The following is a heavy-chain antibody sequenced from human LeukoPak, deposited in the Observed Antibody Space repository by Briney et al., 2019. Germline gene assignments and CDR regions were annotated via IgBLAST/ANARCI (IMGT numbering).Heavy chain of an antibody. J-gene: IGHJ4*02. CDR1: GGTFSSYA. V-gene: IGHV1-69*04. Sequence: GASVKVSCKASGGTFSSYAISWVRQAPGQGLEWMGRIIPILGIANYAQKFQGRVTITADKSTSTAYMELSSLRSEDTAVYYCARDSPYGDYIYYWGQATLVTVSS. CDR3: ARDSPYGDYIYY. CDR2: IIPILGIA. D-gene: IGHD4-17*01.